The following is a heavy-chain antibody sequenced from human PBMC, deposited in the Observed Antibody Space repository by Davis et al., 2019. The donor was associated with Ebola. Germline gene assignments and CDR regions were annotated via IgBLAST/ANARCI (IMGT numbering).Heavy chain of an antibody. V-gene: IGHV3-7*01. CDR2: IDEDGNEK. CDR3: ARGGCSSTSCYKGRSGFYYYYAMDV. CDR1: GFSFNSYW. D-gene: IGHD2-2*02. J-gene: IGHJ6*02. Sequence: GESLKISCAASGFSFNSYWMTWVRQAPGKGLQWVATIDEDGNEKHYMDSVKGRFTISRDNAQNSLFLQMNSLRAEDTAVYYCARGGCSSTSCYKGRSGFYYYYAMDVWGQGTTVTVSS.